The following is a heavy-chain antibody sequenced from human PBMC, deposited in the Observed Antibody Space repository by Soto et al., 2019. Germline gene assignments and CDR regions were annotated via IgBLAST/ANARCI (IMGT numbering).Heavy chain of an antibody. J-gene: IGHJ4*02. V-gene: IGHV1-69*12. CDR1: GGTFSTYA. CDR3: ASGIQLWLRRINNGYSG. Sequence: QVQLVQSGAEVKKPESSGKVSCKAPGGTFSTYAISWVRQAPGQGLEWMGGIIPMFGTANYAQRFQDRVTITADESTNTVYMELSSLSSEDTAVYFCASGIQLWLRRINNGYSGWGQGTLVTVSS. D-gene: IGHD5-18*01. CDR2: IIPMFGTA.